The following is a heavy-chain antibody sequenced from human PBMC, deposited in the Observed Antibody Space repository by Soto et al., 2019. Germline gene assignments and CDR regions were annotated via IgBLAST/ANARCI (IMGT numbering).Heavy chain of an antibody. Sequence: SVKVSCKASGGTFSSYAIRWVRQAPGQGLEWMGGIIPIFGTANYAQKFQGRVTITADESTSTAYMELSSLRSEDTAVYYCARPEPDYGDDYYYYGMDVWGQGTTVTVYS. D-gene: IGHD4-17*01. V-gene: IGHV1-69*13. CDR3: ARPEPDYGDDYYYYGMDV. CDR1: GGTFSSYA. CDR2: IIPIFGTA. J-gene: IGHJ6*02.